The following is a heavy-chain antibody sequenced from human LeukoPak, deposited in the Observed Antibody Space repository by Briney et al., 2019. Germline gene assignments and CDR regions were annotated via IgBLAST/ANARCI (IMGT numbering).Heavy chain of an antibody. V-gene: IGHV3-64*01. Sequence: GGSLRLSCAASGFTFSSYAMHWVRQARGKGLEYVSAISSNGGSTYYANSVKGRFTISRDNSKNTLYLQMGSLRAEDMAVYYCARDQGSPGYCSGGSCPIGYWGQGTLVTVSS. CDR3: ARDQGSPGYCSGGSCPIGY. CDR1: GFTFSSYA. CDR2: ISSNGGST. D-gene: IGHD2-15*01. J-gene: IGHJ4*02.